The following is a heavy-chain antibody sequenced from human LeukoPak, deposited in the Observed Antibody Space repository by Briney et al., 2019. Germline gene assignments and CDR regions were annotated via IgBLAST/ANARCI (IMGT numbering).Heavy chain of an antibody. J-gene: IGHJ4*02. Sequence: GGSLRLSCAASGFTFSNYGMHWVRQAPGKGLEWVAFTRYDGSNKYYGESVKGRFTISRDNAKYSLLLQMNSLRAEDTAVYFCAKLLNEGTTYDHWGQGALVTVSS. V-gene: IGHV3-30*02. CDR2: TRYDGSNK. CDR1: GFTFSNYG. D-gene: IGHD1-1*01. CDR3: AKLLNEGTTYDH.